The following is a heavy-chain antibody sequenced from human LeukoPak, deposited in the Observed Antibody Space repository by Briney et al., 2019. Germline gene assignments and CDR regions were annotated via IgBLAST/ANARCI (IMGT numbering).Heavy chain of an antibody. CDR1: GGSISSYY. V-gene: IGHV4-59*01. Sequence: SETLSLTCTVSGGSISSYYWSWIRQPPGKGLEWIGYIYYSGSTNYNPSLKSRVTISVDTSKNQFSLKLSSVTAADTAVYYCARGRDILTGYYPGIYFDYWGQGTLVTVSS. CDR3: ARGRDILTGYYPGIYFDY. CDR2: IYYSGST. J-gene: IGHJ4*02. D-gene: IGHD3-9*01.